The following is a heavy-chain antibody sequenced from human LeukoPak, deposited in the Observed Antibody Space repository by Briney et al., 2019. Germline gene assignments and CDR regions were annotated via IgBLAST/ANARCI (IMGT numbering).Heavy chain of an antibody. CDR2: MNPNSGNT. D-gene: IGHD5-12*01. V-gene: IGHV1-8*01. CDR3: ARDLSGYGYDAFDI. Sequence: ASVKVSCKASGYTFTSYDINWVRQATGQGLEWMGWMNPNSGNTGYAQKFQGWVTMTRDTSISTAYMELSRLRSDDTAVYYCARDLSGYGYDAFDIWGQGTMVTVSS. CDR1: GYTFTSYD. J-gene: IGHJ3*02.